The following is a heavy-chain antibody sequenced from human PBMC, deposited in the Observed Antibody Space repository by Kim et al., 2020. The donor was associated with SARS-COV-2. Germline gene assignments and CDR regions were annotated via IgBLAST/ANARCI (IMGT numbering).Heavy chain of an antibody. CDR1: GYTFTSYY. CDR2: INPSGGST. D-gene: IGHD6-13*01. V-gene: IGHV1-46*01. J-gene: IGHJ6*02. Sequence: ASVKVSCKASGYTFTSYYMHWVRQAPGQGLEWMGIINPSGGSTSYAQKFQGRVTMTRDTSTSTVYMELSSLRSEDTAVYHCASNFKAGSSRLDYYYGMDVWGQGTTVTVSS. CDR3: ASNFKAGSSRLDYYYGMDV.